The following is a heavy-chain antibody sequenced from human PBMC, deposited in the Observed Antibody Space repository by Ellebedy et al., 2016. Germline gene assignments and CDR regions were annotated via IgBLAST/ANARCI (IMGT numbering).Heavy chain of an antibody. CDR2: ISNDGAVT. V-gene: IGHV3-30-3*01. CDR1: GFTFSVST. D-gene: IGHD1-26*01. J-gene: IGHJ4*02. Sequence: GESLKISCAASGFTFSVSTMHWVRQAPGKGLEWLAVISNDGAVTDYAGSVKGRFTISRDNSKNILFLQMSSLRLDDMAVYYCVRGGLVGQKSGSYGFDYWGQGTLVTVSS. CDR3: VRGGLVGQKSGSYGFDY.